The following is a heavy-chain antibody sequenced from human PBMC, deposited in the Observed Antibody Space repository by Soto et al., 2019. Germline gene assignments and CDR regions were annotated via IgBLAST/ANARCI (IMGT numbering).Heavy chain of an antibody. Sequence: QVHLMESGGGLVKPGGSLRLSCAASGFAFSAYYMSWIRQAPGKGLEWLSYISESGTTIYYADSVKGRFTISRDNAKNSRYLQMNSLRVEDTAVYDCTRSDYDTSGYTDYWGQGTLVTVSS. J-gene: IGHJ4*02. V-gene: IGHV3-11*01. CDR2: ISESGTTI. CDR3: TRSDYDTSGYTDY. D-gene: IGHD3-22*01. CDR1: GFAFSAYY.